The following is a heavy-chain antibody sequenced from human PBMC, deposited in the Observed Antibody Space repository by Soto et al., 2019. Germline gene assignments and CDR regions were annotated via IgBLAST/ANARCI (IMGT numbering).Heavy chain of an antibody. CDR1: DGSFSGYY. V-gene: IGHV4-34*01. Sequence: SETLSLTCAIYDGSFSGYYWSWIRQPPGKGLEWIGEINHSGSTKYSPSLKSRVTILVDTSKNQFSLKLSSVTAADTAVYYCAGGEFSQRRQQLVRTKPPMDVWGKGTTVTVSS. D-gene: IGHD6-13*01. CDR3: AGGEFSQRRQQLVRTKPPMDV. J-gene: IGHJ6*04. CDR2: INHSGST.